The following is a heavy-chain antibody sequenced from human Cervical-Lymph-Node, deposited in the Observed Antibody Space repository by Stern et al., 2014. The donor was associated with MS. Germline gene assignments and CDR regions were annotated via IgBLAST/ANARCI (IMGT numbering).Heavy chain of an antibody. J-gene: IGHJ4*02. D-gene: IGHD5-24*01. V-gene: IGHV3-48*02. Sequence: EVQLVESGGNLGQPGGSLRLSCAASGFNLRDYSMSWVRQAPGKGLEWVSFVSNTGTAIYYADSVKGRFTISRDMARNSLYLQMNSLRDEDTAVYYCVRTWRENTFDSWGQGILVTVSS. CDR2: VSNTGTAI. CDR3: VRTWRENTFDS. CDR1: GFNLRDYS.